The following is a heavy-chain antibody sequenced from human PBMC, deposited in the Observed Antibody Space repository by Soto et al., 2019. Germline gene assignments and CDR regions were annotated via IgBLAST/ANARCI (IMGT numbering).Heavy chain of an antibody. CDR3: ASLLYCSSTSCPYYFDY. Sequence: GASVKVSCKASGGTFSSYTISWVRQAPGQGLEWMGRIIPILGIANYAQKFQGRVTITADKSTSTAYMELSSLRSEDTAVYYCASLLYCSSTSCPYYFDYWGQGTLVTVSS. J-gene: IGHJ4*02. V-gene: IGHV1-69*02. CDR1: GGTFSSYT. CDR2: IIPILGIA. D-gene: IGHD2-2*01.